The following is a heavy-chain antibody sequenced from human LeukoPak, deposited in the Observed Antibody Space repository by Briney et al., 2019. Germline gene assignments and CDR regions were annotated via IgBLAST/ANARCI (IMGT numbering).Heavy chain of an antibody. CDR2: ISSDGSST. CDR3: ARDPAAWELPSDY. D-gene: IGHD1-26*01. V-gene: IGHV3-74*01. CDR1: GFTFSSFW. Sequence: GGSLRLSCAASGFTFSSFWMHWVRHIPGKGLVWVSRISSDGSSTSYADSVKGRFTISRDNAKNTLYLQMNSLRAEDTAVYYCARDPAAWELPSDYWGQGTLVTVSS. J-gene: IGHJ4*02.